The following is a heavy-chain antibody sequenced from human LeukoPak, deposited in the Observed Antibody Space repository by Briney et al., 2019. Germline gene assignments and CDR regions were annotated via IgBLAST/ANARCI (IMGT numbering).Heavy chain of an antibody. CDR3: ARHGPLYDIWSAQFYFDY. CDR2: IYFSRTT. J-gene: IGHJ4*02. Sequence: SETLSLTCTVSLDSISTYFGSWMRQPPRKKVKWIGYIYFSRTTNYNPSLKSRVTISVDTSKNQFSLRLSSVTAADTAVYYCARHGPLYDIWSAQFYFDYWGQGTLVTVSS. CDR1: LDSISTYF. D-gene: IGHD3-3*01. V-gene: IGHV4-59*08.